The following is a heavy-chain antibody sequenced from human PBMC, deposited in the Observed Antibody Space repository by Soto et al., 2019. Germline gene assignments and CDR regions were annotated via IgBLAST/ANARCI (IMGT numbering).Heavy chain of an antibody. CDR1: GFTSSSYS. D-gene: IGHD1-26*01. CDR3: ARSELPRANDY. V-gene: IGHV3-21*01. Sequence: GSLRLSCAASGFTSSSYSMNWVRQAPGKGLEWVSSISSSSSYIYYADSVKGRFTISRDNAKNSLYLQMNSLRAEDTAVYYCARSELPRANDYWGQGTLVTVSS. J-gene: IGHJ4*02. CDR2: ISSSSSYI.